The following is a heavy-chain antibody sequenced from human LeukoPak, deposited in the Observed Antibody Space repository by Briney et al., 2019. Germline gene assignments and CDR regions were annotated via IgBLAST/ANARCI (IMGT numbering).Heavy chain of an antibody. CDR3: ARVGGYCLLDC. CDR1: GGSISNYY. J-gene: IGHJ4*02. D-gene: IGHD2-15*01. CDR2: IYYSGTT. V-gene: IGHV4-59*01. Sequence: SETLSLTCTVPGGSISNYYRSWIRQPPGKGLEWVGYIYYSGTTKYNPSLNSRVTMSVDTSRNQFSMKVTSVTAADTAVYYCARVGGYCLLDCWGQGTLVTVSS.